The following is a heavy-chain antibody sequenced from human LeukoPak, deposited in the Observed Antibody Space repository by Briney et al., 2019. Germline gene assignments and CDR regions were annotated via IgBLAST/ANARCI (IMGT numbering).Heavy chain of an antibody. D-gene: IGHD3-10*01. CDR2: VNPKSGNT. J-gene: IGHJ4*02. V-gene: IGHV1-8*01. CDR1: GYPFSTYD. CDR3: ARAYYYGSGSYDHFDY. Sequence: ASVKVSCKASGYPFSTYDINWVRQATGQGLEWMGWVNPKSGNTAYAQKFQGRVTMTRNASINTIYMELSSLRSEDTAVYYCARAYYYGSGSYDHFDYWGQGTLVTVSS.